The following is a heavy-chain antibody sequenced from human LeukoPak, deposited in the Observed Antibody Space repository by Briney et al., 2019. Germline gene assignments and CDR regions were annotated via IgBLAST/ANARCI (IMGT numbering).Heavy chain of an antibody. J-gene: IGHJ4*01. CDR2: LGADGSGT. V-gene: IGHV3-74*01. D-gene: IGHD2-8*02. Sequence: GGSLRLSCAASGFTFSRYAMHWVRQAPGKGLVWVSRLGADGSGTNYADSVKGRFTISRDNAKNTVYLQMSSLRAEDTAVYYCARDGFTGPRTAYLDHWGQGTLATVSS. CDR3: ARDGFTGPRTAYLDH. CDR1: GFTFSRYA.